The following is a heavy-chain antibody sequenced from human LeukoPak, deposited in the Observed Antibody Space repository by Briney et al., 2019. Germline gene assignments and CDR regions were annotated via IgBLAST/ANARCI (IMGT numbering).Heavy chain of an antibody. V-gene: IGHV4-59*08. CDR1: GGSISSYY. CDR2: IYYSGST. D-gene: IGHD3-3*01. CDR3: AGSLEWLLYFYY. Sequence: NPSETLSLTCTVSGGSISSYYWSWIRQPPGKGLEWIGYIYYSGSTNYNPSLKSRVTISVDTSKNQFSLKLSSVTAADTAVYYCAGSLEWLLYFYYWGQGTLVTVSS. J-gene: IGHJ4*02.